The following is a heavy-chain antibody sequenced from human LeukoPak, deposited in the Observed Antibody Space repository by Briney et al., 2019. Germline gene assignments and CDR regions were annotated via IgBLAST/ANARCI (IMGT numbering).Heavy chain of an antibody. CDR3: ARDRREMRWCSSTSRLTNWFDP. V-gene: IGHV1-2*02. Sequence: ASVKVSCKASGYTFTGYFMHWVRQAPGQGLEWMGWINPNSGGTNYAQKFQGRVTMTRDTSISTAYMELSRLRSDDTAVYYCARDRREMRWCSSTSRLTNWFDPWGQGTLVTVSS. CDR2: INPNSGGT. D-gene: IGHD2-2*01. CDR1: GYTFTGYF. J-gene: IGHJ5*02.